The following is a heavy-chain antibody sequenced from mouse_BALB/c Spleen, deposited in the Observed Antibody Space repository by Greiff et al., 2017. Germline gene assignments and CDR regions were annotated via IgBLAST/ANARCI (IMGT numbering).Heavy chain of an antibody. D-gene: IGHD1-1*01. V-gene: IGHV3-2*02. CDR1: GYSITSDYA. CDR2: ISYSGST. J-gene: IGHJ1*01. Sequence: DVQLQESGPGLVKPSQSLSLTCTVTGYSITSDYAWNWIRQFPGNKLEWMGYISYSGSTSYNPSLKSRISITRDTSKNQFFLQLNSVTTEDTATYYCARWGYYYGSSHWYFDVWGAGTTVTVSS. CDR3: ARWGYYYGSSHWYFDV.